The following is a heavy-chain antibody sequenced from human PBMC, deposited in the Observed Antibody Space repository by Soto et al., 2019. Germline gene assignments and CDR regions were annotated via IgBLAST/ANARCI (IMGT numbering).Heavy chain of an antibody. Sequence: SETLSLTCTVSGGSISSYYWSWIRQPPGKGLEWIGYIYYSGSTNYNPSLKSRVTTSVDTSKNQFSLKLSSVTAADTAVYYCAREPWGTHAFDIWGQGTMVTVSS. D-gene: IGHD3-16*01. J-gene: IGHJ3*02. V-gene: IGHV4-59*01. CDR2: IYYSGST. CDR1: GGSISSYY. CDR3: AREPWGTHAFDI.